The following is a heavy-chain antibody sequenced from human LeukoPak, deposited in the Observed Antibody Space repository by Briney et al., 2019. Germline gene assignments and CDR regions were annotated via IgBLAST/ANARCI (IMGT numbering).Heavy chain of an antibody. CDR3: ARLPAMVTDFDY. D-gene: IGHD5-18*01. J-gene: IGHJ4*02. Sequence: SVTVSCKASGGTFSSYAISWVRQAPGQGLEWMGGIIPIFGTANYAQRFQGRVTITADESTSTAYMELSSLRSEDTAVYYCARLPAMVTDFDYWGQGTLVTVSS. CDR2: IIPIFGTA. V-gene: IGHV1-69*01. CDR1: GGTFSSYA.